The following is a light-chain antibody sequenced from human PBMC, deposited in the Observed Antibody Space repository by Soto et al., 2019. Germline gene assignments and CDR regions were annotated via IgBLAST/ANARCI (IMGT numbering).Light chain of an antibody. CDR1: QSVSSTY. J-gene: IGKJ2*01. CDR3: QHYCSSPPKYT. Sequence: EIVLTQSPGTLSLSPGERATLSCRASQSVSSTYLAWYQHKPGQAPTLLIYGAYSRAIGIPDRFSGSGSGTDFTLTISRLEPEDFTVYYCQHYCSSPPKYTFGQGTRLEIK. CDR2: GAY. V-gene: IGKV3-20*01.